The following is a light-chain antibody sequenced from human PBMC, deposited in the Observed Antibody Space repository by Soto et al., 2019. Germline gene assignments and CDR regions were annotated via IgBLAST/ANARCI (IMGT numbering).Light chain of an antibody. CDR2: DTS. J-gene: IGKJ1*01. V-gene: IGKV3-15*01. Sequence: EIVMTQSPATLSVSPGERATLSCRASQSVSNKLAWYQHKPGQAPRGLIYDTSTRAAGIPARFSGSGSGTEFTLTISSLQSEDFAVYCCQQYSIWRTLGQGNKVDIK. CDR3: QQYSIWRT. CDR1: QSVSNK.